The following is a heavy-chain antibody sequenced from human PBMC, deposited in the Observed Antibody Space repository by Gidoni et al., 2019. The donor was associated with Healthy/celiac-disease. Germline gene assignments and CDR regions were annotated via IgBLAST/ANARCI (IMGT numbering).Heavy chain of an antibody. D-gene: IGHD2-2*01. J-gene: IGHJ2*01. CDR2: ISYDGSNK. V-gene: IGHV3-30*18. Sequence: QVQLVESGGGVVQPGRSLRLSCAASGFTFSSYGMHWVRQAPGKGLEWVAVISYDGSNKYYADSVKGRFTISRDNSKNTLYLQMNSLRAEDTAVYYCAKDSLREYQDYWYFDLWGRGTLVTVSS. CDR3: AKDSLREYQDYWYFDL. CDR1: GFTFSSYG.